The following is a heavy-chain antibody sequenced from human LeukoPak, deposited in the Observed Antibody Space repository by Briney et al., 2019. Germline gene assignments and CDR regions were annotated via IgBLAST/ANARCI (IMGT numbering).Heavy chain of an antibody. D-gene: IGHD3-10*01. V-gene: IGHV4-59*01. J-gene: IGHJ6*02. Sequence: SESLSLTCIVAGGSISSYYWGWIRQPPGRGLEWIGYIYYSGSPNYNPSLKSRVTISVDTSKNQFSLKLSTVTAADTAVYYCARERRITMVRGKPPNYYYYYGMDVWGQGTTVTVSS. CDR3: ARERRITMVRGKPPNYYYYYGMDV. CDR1: GGSISSYY. CDR2: IYYSGSP.